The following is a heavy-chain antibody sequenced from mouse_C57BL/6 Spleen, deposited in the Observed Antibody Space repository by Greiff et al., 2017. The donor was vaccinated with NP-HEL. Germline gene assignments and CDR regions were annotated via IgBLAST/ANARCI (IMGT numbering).Heavy chain of an antibody. J-gene: IGHJ2*01. CDR2: ISYDGSN. D-gene: IGHD1-1*01. CDR1: GYSITSGYY. CDR3: ARDHYYGTSFDY. V-gene: IGHV3-6*01. Sequence: VQLKESGPGLVKPSQSLSLTCSVTGYSITSGYYWNWIRQFPGNKLEWMGYISYDGSNNYNPSLKNRISITRDTSKNQFFLKLNSVTTEDTATYYCARDHYYGTSFDYWGQGTTLTVSS.